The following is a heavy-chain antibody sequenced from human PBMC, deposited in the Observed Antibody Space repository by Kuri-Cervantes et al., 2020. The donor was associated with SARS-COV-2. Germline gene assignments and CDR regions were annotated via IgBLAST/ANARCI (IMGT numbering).Heavy chain of an antibody. D-gene: IGHD3-22*01. J-gene: IGHJ6*03. CDR3: ARGINGYFFFYYLGD. V-gene: IGHV4-34*01. CDR1: YGTLTGYQ. Sequence: SESLSLTCALYYGTLTGYQWSWIRQPPGKGLEWIGGINHRGDTYYNPSLEGRITISRDTSENKFPLRLSTVTAADTAVYYCARGINGYFFFYYLGDWGKGTTVTVSS. CDR2: INHRGDT.